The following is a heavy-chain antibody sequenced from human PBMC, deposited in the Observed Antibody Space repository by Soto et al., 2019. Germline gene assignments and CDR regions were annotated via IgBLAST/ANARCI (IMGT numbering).Heavy chain of an antibody. CDR2: IDPSDSYT. CDR1: GYSFTSYW. J-gene: IGHJ6*02. V-gene: IGHV5-10-1*01. CDR3: ARLPYSTMVRGVIGYYYYGMDV. Sequence: LGESLKISCKGSGYSFTSYWISWVRQMPGKGLEWMGRIDPSDSYTNYSPSFQGHVTISADKSISTAYLQWSSLKASDTAMYYCARLPYSTMVRGVIGYYYYGMDVWGQGTTVTVSS. D-gene: IGHD3-10*01.